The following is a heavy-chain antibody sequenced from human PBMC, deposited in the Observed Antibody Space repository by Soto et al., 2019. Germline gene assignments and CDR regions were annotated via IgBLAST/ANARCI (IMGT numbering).Heavy chain of an antibody. V-gene: IGHV3-48*01. CDR3: ARATFPYCSGGSCQDAFDI. CDR1: GFTFSSYS. J-gene: IGHJ3*02. CDR2: ISSSSSTI. D-gene: IGHD2-15*01. Sequence: GGSLRLSCAASGFTFSSYSMNWVRQAPGKGLEWVSYISSSSSTIYYADSVKGRFTISRDNAKNSLYLQMNSLRAEDTAVYYCARATFPYCSGGSCQDAFDIWGQGTMVTVSS.